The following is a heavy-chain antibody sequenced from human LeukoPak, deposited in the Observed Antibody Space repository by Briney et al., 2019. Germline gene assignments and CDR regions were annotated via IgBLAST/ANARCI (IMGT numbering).Heavy chain of an antibody. CDR1: GFTFSSYA. J-gene: IGHJ6*02. Sequence: PGGSLRLSCAASGFTFSSYAMSWVRQAPGKGLEWVSAISGSGGSTYYADSVKGRFTISRDNSKNTLYLQMNSLRAEDTAVYYCARDHRTTDKYYYGMDVWGQGTTVTVSS. V-gene: IGHV3-23*01. D-gene: IGHD1-1*01. CDR2: ISGSGGST. CDR3: ARDHRTTDKYYYGMDV.